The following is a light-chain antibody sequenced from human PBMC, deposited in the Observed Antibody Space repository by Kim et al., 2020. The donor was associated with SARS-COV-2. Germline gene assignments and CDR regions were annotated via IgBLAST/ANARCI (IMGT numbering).Light chain of an antibody. J-gene: IGLJ3*02. CDR1: NSNVGSKS. CDR2: ADN. Sequence: ELTQPPSASGTPDQSVTIPCSGNNSNVGSKSVFSYQQLPGAATKLLIYADNRRPSGAPERFSGSKSGTSASLGITGLQPDDEADYHCAAWGDSLNGYWVFGGGTQLTVL. V-gene: IGLV1-44*01. CDR3: AAWGDSLNGYWV.